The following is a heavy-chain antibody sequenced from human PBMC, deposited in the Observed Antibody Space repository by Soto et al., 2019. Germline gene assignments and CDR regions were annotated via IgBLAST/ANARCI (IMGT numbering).Heavy chain of an antibody. D-gene: IGHD4-17*01. CDR3: ARESRGGYDLYGDYFYYYYYMDV. J-gene: IGHJ6*03. Sequence: GGSLRLSCAASGFTFSSYWMSWVRQAPGKGLEWVANIKQDGSEKYYVDSVKGRFTISRDNAKNSLYLQMNSLRAEDTAVYYCARESRGGYDLYGDYFYYYYYMDVWGKGTTVTVSS. V-gene: IGHV3-7*01. CDR2: IKQDGSEK. CDR1: GFTFSSYW.